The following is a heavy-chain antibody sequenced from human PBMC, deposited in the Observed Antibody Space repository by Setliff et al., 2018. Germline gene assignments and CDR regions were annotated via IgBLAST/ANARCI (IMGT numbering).Heavy chain of an antibody. CDR2: ISSSSGTI. CDR3: ARSRRPRRLQSDFDH. CDR1: GFIFSTYW. Sequence: PGGSLRLSCAASGFIFSTYWMSWVRQAPGKGLEWLSYISSSSGTIFYADSVKGRFSISRDSAKSSLFLQMNSLRGEDTAVYYCARSRRPRRLQSDFDHWGQGTLVTVSS. D-gene: IGHD6-25*01. V-gene: IGHV3-48*01. J-gene: IGHJ4*02.